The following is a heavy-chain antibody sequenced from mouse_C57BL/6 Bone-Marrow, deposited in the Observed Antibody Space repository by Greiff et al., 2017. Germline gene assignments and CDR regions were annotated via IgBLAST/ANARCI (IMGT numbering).Heavy chain of an antibody. CDR2: INPGSGGT. CDR1: GYAFTNYL. J-gene: IGHJ1*03. D-gene: IGHD1-1*01. Sequence: QVQLQQSGAELVRPGTSVKVSCKASGYAFTNYLIEWVKQRPGQGLEWIGVINPGSGGTNYNEKIKGKATLTADKSSSTAYMQLSSLTSEFSAVYFFARWIYYYGSRYFDVWGTGTTVTVSS. V-gene: IGHV1-54*01. CDR3: ARWIYYYGSRYFDV.